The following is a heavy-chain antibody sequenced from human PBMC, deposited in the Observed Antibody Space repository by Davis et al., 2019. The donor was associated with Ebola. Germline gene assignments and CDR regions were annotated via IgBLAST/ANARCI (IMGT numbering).Heavy chain of an antibody. CDR1: GGSISGYY. J-gene: IGHJ4*02. D-gene: IGHD2-8*02. CDR2: MYYSGST. CDR3: ARDFRPWQVVYSQFDY. V-gene: IGHV4-59*12. Sequence: MPSETLSLTCTLSGGSISGYYLTWIRQPPGKGLEWIGYMYYSGSTNYNPSLKSRVTISLDTSKNQFSLKLSSVIAADTAVYYCARDFRPWQVVYSQFDYWGQGTLVTVSS.